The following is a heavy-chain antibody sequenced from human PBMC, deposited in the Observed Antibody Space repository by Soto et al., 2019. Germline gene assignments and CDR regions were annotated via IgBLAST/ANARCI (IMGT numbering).Heavy chain of an antibody. CDR2: IFPLTDIP. Sequence: QVQLVQSGTEVKKPGSSVKVSCKASGGTFRNYPINWVRQAPGHGLEWMGSIFPLTDIPDYAQNFQARLPIRADKSTSTAYMELSSLTSDDTAMYFCARGPLVVLNYFESWGQGTLVTVSS. CDR1: GGTFRNYP. V-gene: IGHV1-69*02. CDR3: ARGPLVVLNYFES. J-gene: IGHJ4*02. D-gene: IGHD2-8*01.